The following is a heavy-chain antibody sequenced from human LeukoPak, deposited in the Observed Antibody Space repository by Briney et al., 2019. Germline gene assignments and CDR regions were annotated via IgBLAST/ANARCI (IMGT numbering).Heavy chain of an antibody. V-gene: IGHV4-61*02. CDR2: IYTSGST. CDR1: GGSISSGSYY. Sequence: SETLSLTCTVSGGSISSGSYYWSWIRQPAGKGLEWIGRIYTSGSTNYNPSLKSRVTISVDTSKNQFSLKLSSVTAADTAVYYCARVSGLGFDYWGQGTLVTVSS. J-gene: IGHJ4*02. D-gene: IGHD3-16*01. CDR3: ARVSGLGFDY.